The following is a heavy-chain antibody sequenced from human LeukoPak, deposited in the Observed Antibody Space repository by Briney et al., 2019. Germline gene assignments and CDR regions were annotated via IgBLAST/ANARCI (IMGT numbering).Heavy chain of an antibody. CDR2: INPNSGGT. Sequence: ASVKVSCKASGYTFTGYYMHRVRQAPGQGLEWMGWINPNSGGTNYAQKFQGRVTMTRDTSINTAYMELSSLRSEDTAVYYCARVKSYYYDTSDKDAFDIWGQGTMVTVSS. V-gene: IGHV1-2*02. CDR3: ARVKSYYYDTSDKDAFDI. J-gene: IGHJ3*02. CDR1: GYTFTGYY. D-gene: IGHD3-22*01.